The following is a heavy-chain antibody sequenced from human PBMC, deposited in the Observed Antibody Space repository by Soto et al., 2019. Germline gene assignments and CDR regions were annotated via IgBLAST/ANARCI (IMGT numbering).Heavy chain of an antibody. CDR1: GCCISSGGYY. V-gene: IGHV4-31*03. CDR3: EGGVFGGASHGVLAS. CDR2: IYYSGST. J-gene: IGHJ1*01. D-gene: IGHD3-10*01. Sequence: TLSLTCTVSGCCISSGGYYWSWLRQHPGKGLEWIGYIYYSGSTYYNPSLKSRVTISVDTSKNQFSLKLSSVTAADTAVFYCEGGVFGGASHGVLASRGKGTSVTVS.